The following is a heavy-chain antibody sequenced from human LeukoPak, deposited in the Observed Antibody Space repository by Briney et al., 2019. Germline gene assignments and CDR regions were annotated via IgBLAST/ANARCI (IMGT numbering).Heavy chain of an antibody. Sequence: QSGGSLRLSCAASGFTVSSNYMSWVRQAPGKGLEWVSVIYSGGSTYYADSVKGRFTISRDNSKNTLYLQMNSLRAEDTAVYYCAKEPGDVYKVYSSSWGGYFDYWGQGTLVTVSS. CDR1: GFTVSSNY. CDR3: AKEPGDVYKVYSSSWGGYFDY. D-gene: IGHD6-13*01. J-gene: IGHJ4*02. V-gene: IGHV3-53*01. CDR2: IYSGGST.